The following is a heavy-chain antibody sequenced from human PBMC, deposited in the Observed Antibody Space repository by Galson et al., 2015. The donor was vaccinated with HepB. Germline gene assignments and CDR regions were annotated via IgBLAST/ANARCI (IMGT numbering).Heavy chain of an antibody. D-gene: IGHD4-23*01. CDR3: ARAYGGNSHSFDY. Sequence: SLRLSCAASGFTFSSYSMNWVRQAPGKGLEWVSSISSSSSYIYYADSVKGRFTISRDNAKNSLYLQMNSLRAEDTAVYYCARAYGGNSHSFDYWGQGTLVTVSS. CDR2: ISSSSSYI. J-gene: IGHJ4*02. CDR1: GFTFSSYS. V-gene: IGHV3-21*01.